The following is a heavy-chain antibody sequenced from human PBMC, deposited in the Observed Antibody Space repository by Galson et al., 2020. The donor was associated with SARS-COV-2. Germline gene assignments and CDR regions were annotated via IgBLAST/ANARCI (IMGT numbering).Heavy chain of an antibody. CDR1: GYYFMSYW. CDR3: ARQAVRAANALDY. D-gene: IGHD6-19*01. J-gene: IGHJ4*02. V-gene: IGHV5-51*01. CDR2: IYPGDSET. Sequence: HGESLKISCKGSGYYFMSYWIAWVRQEPGKGLEWMGIIYPGDSETRYGPSFQGQVTISVDKDTNTAYLEWSSLRASDTAIYYCARQAVRAANALDYWGQGTLVTVSS.